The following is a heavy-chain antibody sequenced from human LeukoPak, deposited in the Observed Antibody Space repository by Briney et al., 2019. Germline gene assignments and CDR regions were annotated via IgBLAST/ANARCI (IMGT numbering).Heavy chain of an antibody. CDR2: ISYDGSNK. J-gene: IGHJ4*02. CDR1: GFTFSSYA. CDR3: ARAGDGFDWQHDY. Sequence: QPGGSLRLSCAASGFTFSSYAMHWVRQAPGKGLEWVAVISYDGSNKYYADSVKGRFTISRDNSKNTLYLQMNSLRAEDTAVYYCARAGDGFDWQHDYWGQGTLVTVSS. V-gene: IGHV3-30-3*01. D-gene: IGHD3-9*01.